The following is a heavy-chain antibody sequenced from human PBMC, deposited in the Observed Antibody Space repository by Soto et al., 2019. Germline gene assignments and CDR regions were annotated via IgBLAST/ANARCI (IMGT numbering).Heavy chain of an antibody. D-gene: IGHD3-10*01. V-gene: IGHV3-13*01. J-gene: IGHJ3*02. CDR1: GFTFSGYG. Sequence: EVQLVESGGGLVQAGGSLRLSCAASGFTFSGYGMHWVRQAAGESLEWVSVIGTSGHAFYADSVKGRFTITREDAKNSVYLQMNSLRGGGGAVYYCARGGGFGEQYSDAFDIWGQGTMVTVSS. CDR3: ARGGGFGEQYSDAFDI. CDR2: IGTSGHA.